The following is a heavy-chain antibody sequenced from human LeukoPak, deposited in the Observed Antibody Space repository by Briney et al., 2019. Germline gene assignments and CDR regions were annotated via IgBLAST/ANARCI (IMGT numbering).Heavy chain of an antibody. CDR2: IYYSGST. D-gene: IGHD6-13*01. V-gene: IGHV4-59*01. Sequence: SETLSLTCTVSGGSISSYYWSWIRQPPGKGLEWIGYIYYSGSTNYNPSLKSRVTISVDTSKNQISLKLSSVTAADTAVYYCARDRIAAAVTSYYFDYWGQGTLVTVSS. CDR3: ARDRIAAAVTSYYFDY. J-gene: IGHJ4*02. CDR1: GGSISSYY.